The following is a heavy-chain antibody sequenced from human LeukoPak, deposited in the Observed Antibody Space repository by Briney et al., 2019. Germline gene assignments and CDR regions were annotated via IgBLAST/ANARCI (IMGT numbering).Heavy chain of an antibody. J-gene: IGHJ6*02. D-gene: IGHD6-19*01. CDR2: INHSGST. CDR3: ARVMQQWLVNYYYYGMDV. V-gene: IGHV4-34*01. Sequence: SETLSLTCAVYGGSFCGYYWSWIRQPPGKGLEWIGEINHSGSTNYNPSLKSRVTISVDTSKNQFSLKLSSVTAADTAVYYCARVMQQWLVNYYYYGMDVWGQGTTVTVSS. CDR1: GGSFCGYY.